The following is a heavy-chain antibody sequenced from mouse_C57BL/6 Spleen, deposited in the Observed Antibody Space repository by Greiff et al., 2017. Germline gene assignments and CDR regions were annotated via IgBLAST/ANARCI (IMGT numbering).Heavy chain of an antibody. CDR2: IWSGGST. CDR1: GFSLTSYG. CDR3: ARNSSYGYDRGWFAY. J-gene: IGHJ3*01. V-gene: IGHV2-2*01. Sequence: QVQLKESGPGLVQPSQSLSITCTVSGFSLTSYGVHWVRQSPGKGLEWLGVIWSGGSTDNNAAFISRLGISKDNSKRQVFFKMNSLQADDTAIYYSARNSSYGYDRGWFAYWGQGTLVTVSA. D-gene: IGHD2-2*01.